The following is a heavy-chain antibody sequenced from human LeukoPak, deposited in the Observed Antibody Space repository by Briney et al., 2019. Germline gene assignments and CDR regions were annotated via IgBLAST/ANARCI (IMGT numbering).Heavy chain of an antibody. J-gene: IGHJ4*02. CDR2: IRYDGSNK. D-gene: IGHD5-18*01. V-gene: IGHV3-30*02. CDR3: AKGSIGYTHGYTDY. CDR1: GFTFSSYG. Sequence: GGSLRLSCAASGFTFSSYGMHWVRQAPGKGLEWVAFIRYDGSNKYNADSVKGRFTISRDNSKNTLYLQMNSLRAEDTALYYCAKGSIGYTHGYTDYWGQGTLVTVSS.